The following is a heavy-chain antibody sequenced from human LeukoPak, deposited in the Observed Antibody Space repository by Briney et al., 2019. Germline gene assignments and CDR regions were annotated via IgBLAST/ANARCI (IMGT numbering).Heavy chain of an antibody. J-gene: IGHJ4*02. D-gene: IGHD1-14*01. V-gene: IGHV3-23*01. Sequence: PGGSLRLSCAASGFTFSSFAMSWVRHAPGKGLDWVSAISGSGSSTSYADSVKGRFTISRDNSKNTLYLQMNSLRAEDTAVYYCATNQTAGGHRFDYWGQGTLVTVSS. CDR3: ATNQTAGGHRFDY. CDR2: ISGSGSST. CDR1: GFTFSSFA.